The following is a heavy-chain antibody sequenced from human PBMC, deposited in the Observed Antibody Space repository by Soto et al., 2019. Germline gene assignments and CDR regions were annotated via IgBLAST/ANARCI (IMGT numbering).Heavy chain of an antibody. Sequence: ASVKVSCKASGYTFRDYYIHWVRQAPGQGLEWMGWINPNSGGTKYAPKFQGGVTMTRDTSITTAYMELSRLRSGDTAVYYCAREPATAKPEGVDFWGQGTLVTVSS. CDR2: INPNSGGT. J-gene: IGHJ4*02. CDR1: GYTFRDYY. D-gene: IGHD1-1*01. CDR3: AREPATAKPEGVDF. V-gene: IGHV1-2*02.